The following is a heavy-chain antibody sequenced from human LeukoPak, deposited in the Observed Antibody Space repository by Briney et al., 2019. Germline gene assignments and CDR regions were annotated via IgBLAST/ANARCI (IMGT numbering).Heavy chain of an antibody. CDR3: ARDHIPLYYYDSSAHKYFDY. V-gene: IGHV1-18*01. D-gene: IGHD3-22*01. CDR1: GYTFTSYG. J-gene: IGHJ4*02. Sequence: GASVKVSCKASGYTFTSYGISWVRQAPGQGLEWMGWIGAYNGNTNYAQKLQGRVTMTTDTSTSTAYMELRSLRSDDTAVYYCARDHIPLYYYDSSAHKYFDYWGQGTLVTVSS. CDR2: IGAYNGNT.